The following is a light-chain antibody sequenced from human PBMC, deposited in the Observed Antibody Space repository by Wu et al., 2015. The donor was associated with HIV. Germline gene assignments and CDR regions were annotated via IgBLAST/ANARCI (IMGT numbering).Light chain of an antibody. CDR3: QQYGSSPPWT. CDR1: QSVSGI. CDR2: DAS. J-gene: IGKJ1*01. V-gene: IGKV3-20*01. Sequence: EIVLTQSPATLSLSPGERATLSCRASQSVSGIVAWYQQKPGQALRLLIFDASNRAAGIPDRFSGSGSGTDFTLTISRLEPEDFAVYYCQQYGSSPPWTFGQGTKVEIK.